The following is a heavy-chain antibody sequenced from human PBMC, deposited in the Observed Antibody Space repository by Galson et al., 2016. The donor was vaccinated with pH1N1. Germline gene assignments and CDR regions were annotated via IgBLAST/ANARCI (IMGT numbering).Heavy chain of an antibody. CDR3: AHREVMITNAFDF. V-gene: IGHV2-5*02. CDR1: GFSLNSSGMG. CDR2: IYWDDDK. D-gene: IGHD3-16*01. Sequence: PALVKPTQALTLTCTFSGFSLNSSGMGVGWIRQPPGKALEWLALIYWDDDKRYSPSLKTRLTINKDTSKNQVGLMMTNMDPVDTATYYCAHREVMITNAFDFWGQGTMVTVSS. J-gene: IGHJ3*01.